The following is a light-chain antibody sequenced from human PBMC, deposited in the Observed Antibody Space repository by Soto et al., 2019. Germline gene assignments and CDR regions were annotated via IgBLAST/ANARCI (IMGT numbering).Light chain of an antibody. CDR3: QQYYTTPLT. Sequence: DIGMTLSPDSLAVYLGERAPIKCKSSQSVLFTSHNKNYLGWFQQERRQPPKXPLSRAAARESGVPERFSASGSGTDFTLTTSSLPAEDVEAYYGQQYYTTPLTFGGGTK. V-gene: IGKV4-1*01. CDR2: RAA. CDR1: QSVLFTSHNKNY. J-gene: IGKJ4*01.